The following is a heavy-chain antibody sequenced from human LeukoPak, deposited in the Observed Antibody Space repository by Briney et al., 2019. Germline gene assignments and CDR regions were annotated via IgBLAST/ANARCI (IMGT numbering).Heavy chain of an antibody. CDR2: IFSNDEK. CDR3: ARIQDYEGAYMDV. CDR1: GFSLSTVRMD. Sequence: SGPTLVNPTETLTLTCTVSGFSLSTVRMDVSWIRQPPGKALEWLPHIFSNDEKSYSTSLKSRLTISKDTSKSQVVLTMTNMVPVDTATYYCARIQDYEGAYMDVWGKGTTVTVSS. D-gene: IGHD4-17*01. V-gene: IGHV2-26*01. J-gene: IGHJ6*03.